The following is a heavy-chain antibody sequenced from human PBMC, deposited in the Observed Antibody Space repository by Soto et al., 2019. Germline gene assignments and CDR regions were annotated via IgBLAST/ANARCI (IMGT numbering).Heavy chain of an antibody. CDR1: GGSIRSGGYY. CDR2: IYYSGST. Sequence: SETLSLTCTVSGGSIRSGGYYWCWIRQHPGKGLEWIGYIYYSGSTYYNPSLKSRVTISVDTSKNQFSLKLSSVTAADTAVYYCARAPGRYFDWFIYGMDVWGQGTTVT. CDR3: ARAPGRYFDWFIYGMDV. D-gene: IGHD3-9*01. J-gene: IGHJ6*02. V-gene: IGHV4-31*03.